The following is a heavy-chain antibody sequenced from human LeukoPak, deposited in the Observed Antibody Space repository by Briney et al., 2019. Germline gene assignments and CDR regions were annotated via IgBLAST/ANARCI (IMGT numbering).Heavy chain of an antibody. CDR3: ARGRRAVAGTMHY. D-gene: IGHD6-19*01. V-gene: IGHV3-21*01. CDR2: ISSSSSYI. J-gene: IGHJ4*02. Sequence: PGGSLRLSCAASGFTFSSYSMNWVRQAPGKGLEWVSSISSSSSYIYYADSVKGRFTISRDNAKNSLYLQTNSLRAEDTAVYYCARGRRAVAGTMHYWGQGTLVTVSS. CDR1: GFTFSSYS.